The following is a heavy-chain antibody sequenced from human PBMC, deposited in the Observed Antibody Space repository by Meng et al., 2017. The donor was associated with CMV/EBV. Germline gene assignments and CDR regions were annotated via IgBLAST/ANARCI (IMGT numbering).Heavy chain of an antibody. V-gene: IGHV2-5*02. J-gene: IGHJ5*02. CDR3: AHRGRIAAAGTDWFDP. CDR2: IYWDDDK. D-gene: IGHD6-13*01. Sequence: QITLKESGPTLVKPPQTLTLTCTFSGFSLSTSGVGVGWIRQPPGKALEWLALIYWDDDKRYSPSLKSRLTITKDTPKNQVVLTMTNMDPVDTATYYCAHRGRIAAAGTDWFDPWGQGTLVTVSS. CDR1: GFSLSTSGVG.